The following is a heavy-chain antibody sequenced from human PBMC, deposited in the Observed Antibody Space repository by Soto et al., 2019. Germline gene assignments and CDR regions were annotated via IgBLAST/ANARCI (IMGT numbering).Heavy chain of an antibody. CDR2: TNPNSGGT. Sequence: QVQLVQSGAEVKKPGASVKVSCKASGYTFTGYYMHWVRQAPGQGLEWMGWTNPNSGGTNYAQKFQGWVTMTRDTSISTAYMELSRLRSDDTAVYYCARGGPPEAYDDYGAYTELDYWGQGTLVTVSS. CDR3: ARGGPPEAYDDYGAYTELDY. D-gene: IGHD4-17*01. J-gene: IGHJ4*02. V-gene: IGHV1-2*04. CDR1: GYTFTGYY.